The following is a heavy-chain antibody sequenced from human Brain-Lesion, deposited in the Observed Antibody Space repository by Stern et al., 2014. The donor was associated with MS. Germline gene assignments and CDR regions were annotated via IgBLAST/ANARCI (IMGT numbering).Heavy chain of an antibody. D-gene: IGHD2-8*02. Sequence: QLQLQESGPGLVKPSETLSLTCAVSGDSISSYTHYWAWIRQPPGKGLEWIGSVYYSGATYYNPSLKSPVTISVDTSTNHFSLGLNPVTAADTAVYYCAKHACTGAACPFDLWGQGTLVTVSS. CDR3: AKHACTGAACPFDL. CDR1: GDSISSYTHY. V-gene: IGHV4-39*01. CDR2: VYYSGAT. J-gene: IGHJ4*02.